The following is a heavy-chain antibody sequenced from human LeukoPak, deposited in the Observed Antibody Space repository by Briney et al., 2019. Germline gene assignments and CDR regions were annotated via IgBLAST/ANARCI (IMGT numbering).Heavy chain of an antibody. CDR1: GGSISSGGYY. CDR3: ARGLLGPPWFDL. V-gene: IGHV4-31*03. D-gene: IGHD2-15*01. J-gene: IGHJ5*02. CDR2: IYYSGST. Sequence: ASETLSLTCTVSGGSISSGGYYWSWIRQHPGKGLEWIGYIYYSGSTYYNPSLKSRVTISVDTSKNQFSLKLSSVTAADTAVYYCARGLLGPPWFDLWGQGTLVTVSS.